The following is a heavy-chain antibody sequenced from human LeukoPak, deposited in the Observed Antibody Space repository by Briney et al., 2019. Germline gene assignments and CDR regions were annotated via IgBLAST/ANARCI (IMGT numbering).Heavy chain of an antibody. CDR2: ISSSSSYI. CDR3: ARALLHYYDI. J-gene: IGHJ3*02. CDR1: GFTFSSYS. Sequence: GGSLRLSCAASGFTFSSYSMNWVRQAPGKGLEWVSSISSSSSYIYYADSVKGRFTISRDNAKNSLYLQMNSLRAKDTAVYYCARALLHYYDIWGQGTMVTVSS. V-gene: IGHV3-21*01. D-gene: IGHD3-10*01.